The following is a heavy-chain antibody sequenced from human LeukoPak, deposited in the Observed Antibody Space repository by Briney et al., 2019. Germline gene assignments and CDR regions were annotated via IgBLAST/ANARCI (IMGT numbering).Heavy chain of an antibody. CDR3: ARDRDYYNYFEY. Sequence: PGGSLRLSCAASGFTLSRYWMSWVRQAPGKGLEWVANIKHDGSEKYYVDSVKGRFTISRDNAMNSLYLQMNSLRGEDTAVYYCARDRDYYNYFEYWGQGTLVTVSS. V-gene: IGHV3-7*04. J-gene: IGHJ4*02. CDR1: GFTLSRYW. D-gene: IGHD3-10*01. CDR2: IKHDGSEK.